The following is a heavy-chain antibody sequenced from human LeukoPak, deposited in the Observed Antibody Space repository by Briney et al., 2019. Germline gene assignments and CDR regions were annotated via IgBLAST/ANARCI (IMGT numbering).Heavy chain of an antibody. D-gene: IGHD5-12*01. CDR2: IDSSASTT. CDR3: ASAHGGSGYDRPFDY. Sequence: GGSLRLSCTASRFYFSTYDMSWVRQVPGKGLEWVSYIDSSASTTYYAGSVQGRFTISRDNAKNSLYLQMRSLRVEDTAFYYCASAHGGSGYDRPFDYWGQGTLVTVSS. V-gene: IGHV3-48*03. CDR1: RFYFSTYD. J-gene: IGHJ4*02.